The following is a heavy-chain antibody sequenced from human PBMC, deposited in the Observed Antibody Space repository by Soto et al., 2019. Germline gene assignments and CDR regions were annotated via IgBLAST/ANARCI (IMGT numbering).Heavy chain of an antibody. CDR2: IYYSGST. V-gene: IGHV4-39*01. J-gene: IGHJ6*02. Sequence: SETLSLTCTVSGGSISSSSYYWGWIRQPPGKGLEWIGSIYYSGSTYYNPSLKSRVTISVDTSKNQFSLKLSSVTAADTAVYYCARQGRYGVYYYYYYGTDVWGQGTTVTVSS. CDR3: ARQGRYGVYYYYYYGTDV. CDR1: GGSISSSSYY. D-gene: IGHD2-15*01.